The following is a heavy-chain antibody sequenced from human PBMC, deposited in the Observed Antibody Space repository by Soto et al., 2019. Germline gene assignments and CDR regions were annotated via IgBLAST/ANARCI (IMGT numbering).Heavy chain of an antibody. Sequence: GGSLRLSCAASGFTVSSNYMSWVRQAPGKGLEWVSVIYSGGSTYYADSVKGRFTISRDNSKNTLYLQMNSLRAEDTAVYYCARDLGTVTKGGDYYYGMDVWGQGTTVTVSS. J-gene: IGHJ6*02. D-gene: IGHD4-17*01. CDR1: GFTVSSNY. CDR2: IYSGGST. CDR3: ARDLGTVTKGGDYYYGMDV. V-gene: IGHV3-66*01.